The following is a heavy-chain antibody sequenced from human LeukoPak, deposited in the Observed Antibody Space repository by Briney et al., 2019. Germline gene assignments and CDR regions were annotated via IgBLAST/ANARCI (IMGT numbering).Heavy chain of an antibody. CDR1: GFTFSGFS. CDR3: AKHPYNDFWSGYYKGFDY. V-gene: IGHV3-7*03. Sequence: GGSLRLSCAASGFTFSGFSMSWVRQSPTKGLEWVANIKQDGSERYYVDSVKGRFTISRDNAKNSLSLQMNSLRVEDTAVYYCAKHPYNDFWSGYYKGFDYWGQGTLVTVSS. D-gene: IGHD3-3*01. CDR2: IKQDGSER. J-gene: IGHJ4*02.